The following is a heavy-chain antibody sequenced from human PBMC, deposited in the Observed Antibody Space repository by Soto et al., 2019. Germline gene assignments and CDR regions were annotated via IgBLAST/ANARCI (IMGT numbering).Heavy chain of an antibody. CDR1: GFTVSDYY. V-gene: IGHV3-53*01. D-gene: IGHD1-26*01. CDR2: LYSGGST. J-gene: IGHJ4*02. CDR3: ARATVGASDFGFDS. Sequence: EVKLVESGGGLVQPGGSLRLSCAASGFTVSDYYMTWVRQAPGKGLEWVSILYSGGSTIYADSVKGRVTISRDSSKNTLYLQMNSLRVEDTAVYYCARATVGASDFGFDSWGQGTLVTVSS.